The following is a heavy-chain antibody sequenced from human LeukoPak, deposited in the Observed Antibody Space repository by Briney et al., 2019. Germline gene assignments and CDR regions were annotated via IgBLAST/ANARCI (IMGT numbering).Heavy chain of an antibody. J-gene: IGHJ6*03. Sequence: SETLSLTCTVSGASISSGNYYWSWIRQSAGKGLEWIGRIYASGSTTYNPSLKSRVAMSVDTSKNQFSLKVTTVTAADTAVYFCVRDTRYDMDVWGSGTTVTVSS. CDR2: IYASGST. V-gene: IGHV4-61*02. CDR3: VRDTRYDMDV. CDR1: GASISSGNYY.